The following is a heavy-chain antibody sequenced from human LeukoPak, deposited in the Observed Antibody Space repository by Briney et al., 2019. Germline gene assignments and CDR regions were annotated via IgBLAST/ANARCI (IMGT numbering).Heavy chain of an antibody. Sequence: GGSLRLSCGVSGFNFSSYWMSWVRQAPGKGLEWVAKIKRDGSEEYYVDSVKGRFTISGDNAKKSLYLQMNSLRAEDTALYYCARDQNFYDTTGEGYFQHWGQGTLVTVSS. V-gene: IGHV3-7*01. CDR1: GFNFSSYW. J-gene: IGHJ1*01. CDR2: IKRDGSEE. D-gene: IGHD3-22*01. CDR3: ARDQNFYDTTGEGYFQH.